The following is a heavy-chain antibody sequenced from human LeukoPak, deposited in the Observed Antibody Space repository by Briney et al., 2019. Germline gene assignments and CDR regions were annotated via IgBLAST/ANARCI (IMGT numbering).Heavy chain of an antibody. CDR2: IYSGGST. D-gene: IGHD3-10*01. V-gene: IGHV3-53*01. Sequence: GGSLRLSCAASGFTVSSNYMSWVRQAPGKGLEWVSVIYSGGSTYYADSVKGRFTISRDNSKNTLYLQMNSLRAEDTAVYYCASKLLWFGELSDDAFDIWGQGTMVTVPS. CDR1: GFTVSSNY. CDR3: ASKLLWFGELSDDAFDI. J-gene: IGHJ3*02.